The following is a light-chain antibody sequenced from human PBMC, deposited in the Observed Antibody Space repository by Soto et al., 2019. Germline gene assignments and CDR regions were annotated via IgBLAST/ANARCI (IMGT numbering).Light chain of an antibody. V-gene: IGLV1-51*01. CDR3: ATWDNTLSAEV. Sequence: SVLTQPPSVSAAPGQKVTISCFGSNSNIGKNYVSWYQQLPGTAPKLLIYGNNNRHSGITDRISGSKSGTSATLGITGLXPGDEADYYCATWDNTLSAEVFGGGTKVTVL. CDR1: NSNIGKNY. J-gene: IGLJ3*02. CDR2: GNN.